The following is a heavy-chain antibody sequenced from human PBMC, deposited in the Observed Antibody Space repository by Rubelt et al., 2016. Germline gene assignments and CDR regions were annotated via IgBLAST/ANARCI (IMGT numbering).Heavy chain of an antibody. Sequence: QVQLQQWGAGLLKPSETLSLTCTVSGGSISSSSYYWGWIRQPPGKGLEWIGSIYYSGSTYYNPSLKSRVNISVDTSKNQVYLKLSFVTAADTAVYYCASGYDSSGYYYPDRKENWFDPWGQGTLVTVSS. CDR3: ASGYDSSGYYYPDRKENWFDP. V-gene: IGHV4-39*01. CDR1: GGSISSSSYY. J-gene: IGHJ5*02. CDR2: IYYSGST. D-gene: IGHD3-22*01.